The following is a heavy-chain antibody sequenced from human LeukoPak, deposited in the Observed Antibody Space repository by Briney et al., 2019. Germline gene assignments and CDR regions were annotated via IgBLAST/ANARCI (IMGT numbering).Heavy chain of an antibody. V-gene: IGHV4-59*08. D-gene: IGHD6-6*01. CDR1: GGSMNAYY. Sequence: PSETLPLTCTVSGGSMNAYYWTWFRQPPGKGLEWIGYIYYSGSTNYNPSLKSRLTISVDTSNNQFSLKLSSVTAADTAVYYCATIAGSSSFWGQGTLVTVSS. CDR2: IYYSGST. CDR3: ATIAGSSSF. J-gene: IGHJ4*02.